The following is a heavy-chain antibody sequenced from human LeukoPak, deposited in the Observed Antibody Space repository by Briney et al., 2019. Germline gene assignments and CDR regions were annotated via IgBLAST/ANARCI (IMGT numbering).Heavy chain of an antibody. CDR1: GGSISSGGYY. CDR3: ARTTPVNVVVRAPTAFDI. CDR2: IYYSGST. J-gene: IGHJ3*02. Sequence: PSQTLSLTCTVSGGSISSGGYYWSWVRQHPGKGLEWIGYIYYSGSTCYNPSLKSRVTISVDTSKNQFSLKLSSVTAADTAVYYCARTTPVNVVVRAPTAFDIWGQGTMVTVSS. V-gene: IGHV4-31*03. D-gene: IGHD3-22*01.